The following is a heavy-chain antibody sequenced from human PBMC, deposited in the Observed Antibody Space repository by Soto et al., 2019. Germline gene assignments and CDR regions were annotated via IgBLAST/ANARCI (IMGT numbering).Heavy chain of an antibody. CDR1: GFTFSSYS. CDR3: ARAPGWFDP. CDR2: ISSSSSTI. V-gene: IGHV3-48*02. J-gene: IGHJ5*02. D-gene: IGHD3-10*01. Sequence: EVQLVESGGGLVQPGGSLRLSCAASGFTFSSYSMNWVRQAPGKGLEWVSYISSSSSTIYYADSVKGRFTISRDNAKNSLYLQMNSPRDEDTAVYYCARAPGWFDPWGQGTLVTVSS.